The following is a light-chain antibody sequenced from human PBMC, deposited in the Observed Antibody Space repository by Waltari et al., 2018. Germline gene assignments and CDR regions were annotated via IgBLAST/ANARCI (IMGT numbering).Light chain of an antibody. CDR1: IGHTTYA. J-gene: IGLJ2*01. CDR2: LHSDGSH. CDR3: QTWDTDNHVV. V-gene: IGLV4-69*01. Sequence: QLVLTQSPSASASLGASVTLPCTLTIGHTTYAIAWHPQQAEKGPRYLMKLHSDGSHSKGDGIPDRFSGSSSGAERYLTVSSLQSEDEADHYCQTWDTDNHVVFGGGTKLTVL.